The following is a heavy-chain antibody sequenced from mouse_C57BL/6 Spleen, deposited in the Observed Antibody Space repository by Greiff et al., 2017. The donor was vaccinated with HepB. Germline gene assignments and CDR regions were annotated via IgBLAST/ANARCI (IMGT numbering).Heavy chain of an antibody. CDR3: ARFITTGVAHWYFDV. V-gene: IGHV7-3*01. CDR1: GFSFTDYY. Sequence: DVMLVESGGGLVLPGGSLSLSCAASGFSFTDYYMSWVRQPPGQALEWLGFIRNKAHGYTTEYSASVKGRFTISRDNSQSILYLQMNALRAEDSATYYCARFITTGVAHWYFDVWGTGTTVTVSS. CDR2: IRNKAHGYTT. J-gene: IGHJ1*03. D-gene: IGHD1-1*01.